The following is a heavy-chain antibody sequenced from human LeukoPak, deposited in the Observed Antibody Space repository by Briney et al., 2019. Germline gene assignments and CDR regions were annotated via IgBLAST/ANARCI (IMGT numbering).Heavy chain of an antibody. D-gene: IGHD3-3*01. CDR2: IYHSGSP. Sequence: SETLSLTCAVSGYSISSASYWGWIRQPPGKGLEWIGNIYHSGSPYYNPSLKSRVTISVDTSKNQFSLRLSSVTAADTAVYYCARPISSQGYFGVVIDWGQGTLVTVSS. CDR1: GYSISSASY. J-gene: IGHJ4*02. V-gene: IGHV4-38-2*01. CDR3: ARPISSQGYFGVVID.